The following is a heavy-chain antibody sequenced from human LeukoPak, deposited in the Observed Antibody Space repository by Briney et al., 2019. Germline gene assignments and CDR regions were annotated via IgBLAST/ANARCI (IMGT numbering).Heavy chain of an antibody. V-gene: IGHV3-21*01. CDR1: GFTFSGYP. J-gene: IGHJ4*02. D-gene: IGHD3-10*01. CDR3: ARALTLVRGTTDC. CDR2: ITNTGKYV. Sequence: GGSLRLSCAASGFTFSGYPMIWVRQAPGKGLEWVASITNTGKYVYYGDAVKGRFTVSRDNGKDSMYLHLTSLRVEDTAMYYCARALTLVRGTTDCWGQGTLVAVSS.